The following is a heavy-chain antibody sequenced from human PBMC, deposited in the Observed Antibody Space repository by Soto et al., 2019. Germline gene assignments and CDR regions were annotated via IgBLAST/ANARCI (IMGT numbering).Heavy chain of an antibody. V-gene: IGHV4-34*01. J-gene: IGHJ5*02. Sequence: SETLSLTCAVYGGSFSGYHWSWIRQPPGKGLEWIGEINHGGGTNYNPSLKSRVTISLDTSKNQFSLKLSSVTAADTAVYYCARARGLHCSGGSCYLSWFDPWGQGTLVTVS. CDR2: INHGGGT. D-gene: IGHD2-15*01. CDR1: GGSFSGYH. CDR3: ARARGLHCSGGSCYLSWFDP.